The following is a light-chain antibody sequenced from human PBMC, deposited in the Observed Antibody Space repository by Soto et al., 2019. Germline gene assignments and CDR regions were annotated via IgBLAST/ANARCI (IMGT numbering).Light chain of an antibody. CDR2: GAS. CDR3: QQYGNWRLT. J-gene: IGKJ5*01. CDR1: QDIRSS. Sequence: DIVMTQSPATLSLSPGERATLSCRASQDIRSSLAWYQQKPGQAPRLLIYGASKRATGIPDRFSGSGSGTDFTLTTSSLEPEDFAVYYCQQYGNWRLTFGQGTRLDNK. V-gene: IGKV3D-15*01.